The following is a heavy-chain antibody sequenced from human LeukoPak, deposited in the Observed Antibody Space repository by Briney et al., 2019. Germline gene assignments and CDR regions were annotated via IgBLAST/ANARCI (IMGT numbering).Heavy chain of an antibody. CDR1: GFTFSSYA. J-gene: IGHJ4*02. Sequence: GGSLRLSCAASGFTFSSYAMHWVRRAPGKGLEWVAVISYDGSNKYYADSVKGRFTISRDNSKNTPYLQMNSLRAEDTAVYYCARDSRATYFDYWGRGTLVTVSS. CDR3: ARDSRATYFDY. D-gene: IGHD5-12*01. V-gene: IGHV3-30*01. CDR2: ISYDGSNK.